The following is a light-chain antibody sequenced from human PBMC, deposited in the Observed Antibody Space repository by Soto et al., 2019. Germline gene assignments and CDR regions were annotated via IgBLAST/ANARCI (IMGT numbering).Light chain of an antibody. CDR2: DDN. J-gene: IGLJ2*01. CDR1: GSNIGNNF. Sequence: QSVLTQPPSVSAAPGQKVTMSCSGSGSNIGNNFVSWYKQFPGTAPKLLIYDDNKRHTGIPDRFSASKSGTSATLGITGLQTGDEADYYCGTWDNSLSVVVFGGRTKLTVL. CDR3: GTWDNSLSVVV. V-gene: IGLV1-51*01.